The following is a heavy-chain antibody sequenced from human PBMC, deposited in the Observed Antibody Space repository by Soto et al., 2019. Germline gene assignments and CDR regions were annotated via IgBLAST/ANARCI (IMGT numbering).Heavy chain of an antibody. Sequence: EVQLVESGGGLVKPGGSLRLSCAASGFTFSSYSMNWVRQAPGKGLEWVSSISSSSSYIYYADSVKGRFTISRDNAKNSLYLQMNSLRAEDTAVYYCARPWGRYYYYYYMDVWGKGTTVTVSS. V-gene: IGHV3-21*01. J-gene: IGHJ6*03. CDR2: ISSSSSYI. CDR3: ARPWGRYYYYYYMDV. D-gene: IGHD7-27*01. CDR1: GFTFSSYS.